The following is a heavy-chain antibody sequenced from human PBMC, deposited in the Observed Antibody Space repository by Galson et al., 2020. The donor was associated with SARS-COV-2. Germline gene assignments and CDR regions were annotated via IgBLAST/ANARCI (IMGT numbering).Heavy chain of an antibody. V-gene: IGHV1-46*01. J-gene: IGHJ6*02. CDR1: GYTFTSYY. D-gene: IGHD6-13*01. CDR2: INPSGGST. Sequence: ASVKVSCKASGYTFTSYYMHWVRQAPGQGLEWMGIINPSGGSTSYAQKFQGRVTMTRDTSTSTVYMELSSLRSEDTAVYYCARDRVAYKDSSSWSFHYYYGMDVWGQGTTVTVSS. CDR3: ARDRVAYKDSSSWSFHYYYGMDV.